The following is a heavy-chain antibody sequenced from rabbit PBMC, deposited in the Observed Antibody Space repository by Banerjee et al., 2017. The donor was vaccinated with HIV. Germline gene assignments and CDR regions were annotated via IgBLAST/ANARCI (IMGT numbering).Heavy chain of an antibody. J-gene: IGHJ4*01. V-gene: IGHV1S40*01. CDR2: IYTGSSGST. D-gene: IGHD8-1*01. Sequence: QSLQESGGDLVKPGASLTLTCTASGFTLSSSYYMCWVRQAPGKGLEWIGCIYTGSSGSTYYASWAKGRFTISKTSSTTVTLQMTSLTAADTATYFCARNPGISYSSTYLGLWGQGTLVTVS. CDR1: GFTLSSSYY. CDR3: ARNPGISYSSTYLGL.